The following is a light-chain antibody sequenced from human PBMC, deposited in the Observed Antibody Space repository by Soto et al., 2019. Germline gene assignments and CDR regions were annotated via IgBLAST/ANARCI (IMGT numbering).Light chain of an antibody. Sequence: EIVLTQSPATLTLSPGERATLSCRASQSVGTYVSWFQQKPGHPPRLLISGASNRATGIPDRFSGSGSGTDFTLTISRLEPEDFAVYYCQQYGSSGTFGQGTKVDI. CDR2: GAS. V-gene: IGKV3-20*01. CDR3: QQYGSSGT. J-gene: IGKJ1*01. CDR1: QSVGTY.